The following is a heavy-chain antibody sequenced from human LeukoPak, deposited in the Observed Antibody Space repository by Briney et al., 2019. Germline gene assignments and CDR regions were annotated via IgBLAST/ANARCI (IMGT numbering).Heavy chain of an antibody. V-gene: IGHV3-7*01. J-gene: IGHJ4*02. D-gene: IGHD3-3*01. CDR3: ARGFNGIDY. Sequence: QAGGSLRLSCAASGFTFNYYWTTWVRQAPGKGLEWVANIKQDGSEKYYVDSVKGRFTISRDNAKNSLYLQMNSLRAEDTAVYYCARGFNGIDYWGQGTLVTVSS. CDR2: IKQDGSEK. CDR1: GFTFNYYW.